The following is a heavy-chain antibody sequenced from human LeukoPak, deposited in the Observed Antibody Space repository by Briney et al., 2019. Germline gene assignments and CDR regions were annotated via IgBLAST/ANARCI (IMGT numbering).Heavy chain of an antibody. CDR2: INTGNGNT. J-gene: IGHJ5*02. CDR1: GYIFTSYP. Sequence: ASVKVSRKASGYIFTSYPIHWVRQAPGQRLEWMGWINTGNGNTKYSQKFEGRVTVTRDTSATAAYMELSSLRSEDTAVYYCARDRVRVEMATIMVHLPFDPWGQGTLVTVSS. CDR3: ARDRVRVEMATIMVHLPFDP. V-gene: IGHV1-3*04. D-gene: IGHD5-24*01.